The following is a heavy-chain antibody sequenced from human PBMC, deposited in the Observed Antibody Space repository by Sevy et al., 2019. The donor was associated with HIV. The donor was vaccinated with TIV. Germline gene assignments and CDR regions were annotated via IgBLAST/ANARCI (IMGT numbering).Heavy chain of an antibody. V-gene: IGHV3-21*01. Sequence: GGSLRLSCAASAFIFSNYNMNWVRQAPGKGLEWVSSISRSSNDIYYADSVKGRFTISRDNAKNSLYLQMNSLRAEDTAVYYCARKMELLVPDYWGQGTLVTVSS. CDR2: ISRSSNDI. J-gene: IGHJ4*02. CDR1: AFIFSNYN. D-gene: IGHD2-21*02. CDR3: ARKMELLVPDY.